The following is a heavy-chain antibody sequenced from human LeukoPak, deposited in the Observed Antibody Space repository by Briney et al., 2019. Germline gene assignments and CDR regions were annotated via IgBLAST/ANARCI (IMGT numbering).Heavy chain of an antibody. V-gene: IGHV3-23*01. Sequence: GGSLTLSRAASGFTFSSYAMLWLRQAPGKGLEWVSAISGSGGSTYYADSVKGRFTISRDNSKNTLYQQMNSQRAEETAVYYCAKDAEGTMRLVANPNWFDPWGQGTLVTVSS. CDR3: AKDAEGTMRLVANPNWFDP. CDR2: ISGSGGST. D-gene: IGHD3-22*01. J-gene: IGHJ5*02. CDR1: GFTFSSYA.